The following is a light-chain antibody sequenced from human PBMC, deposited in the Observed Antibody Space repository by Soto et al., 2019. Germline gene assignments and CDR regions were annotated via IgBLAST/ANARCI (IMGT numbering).Light chain of an antibody. J-gene: IGKJ1*01. CDR1: QSVSSY. CDR3: QQSSSEAWT. CDR2: GAS. V-gene: IGKV3-20*01. Sequence: TLSVDLGESATIKCRASQSVSSYLAWFQQKPGQAPRLLIYGASSRATGIPDRFSGSGSGTDFTITICRLELEDLAAYYCQQSSSEAWTFGQGTKVDIK.